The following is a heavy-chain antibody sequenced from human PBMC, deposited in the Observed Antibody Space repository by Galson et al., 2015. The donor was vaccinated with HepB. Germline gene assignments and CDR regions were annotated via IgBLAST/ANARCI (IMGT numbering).Heavy chain of an antibody. CDR3: ARGRGIAVAGRRRKAYYFDY. Sequence: SETLSLTCAVYGGSFSGYYWSWIRQPPGKGLEWIGEINHSGSANYNPSLKSRVTISVDTSKNQFSLKLSSVTAADTAVYYCARGRGIAVAGRRRKAYYFDYWGQGTLVTVSS. J-gene: IGHJ4*02. CDR1: GGSFSGYY. V-gene: IGHV4-34*01. CDR2: INHSGSA. D-gene: IGHD6-19*01.